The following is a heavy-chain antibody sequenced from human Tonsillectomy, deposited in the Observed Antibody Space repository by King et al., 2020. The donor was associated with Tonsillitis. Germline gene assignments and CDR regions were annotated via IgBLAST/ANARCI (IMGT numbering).Heavy chain of an antibody. CDR2: IGSKAYGGTT. V-gene: IGHV3-49*04. CDR1: GFTFGDYA. Sequence: VQLVESGGGLVQPGRSLRLSCTASGFTFGDYAMSWVRQAPGKGLEWVGFIGSKAYGGTTKYAASVKGRFTISRDDSKSIAYLQMNSLKTEDTPVYYCTRRGGQWFGELTYFDYWGQGTLVTVSS. CDR3: TRRGGQWFGELTYFDY. D-gene: IGHD3-10*01. J-gene: IGHJ4*01.